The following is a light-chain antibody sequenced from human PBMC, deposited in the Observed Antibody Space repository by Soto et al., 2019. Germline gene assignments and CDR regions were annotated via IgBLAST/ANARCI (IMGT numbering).Light chain of an antibody. V-gene: IGKV3-15*01. CDR1: QSVSST. Sequence: EIVMTQSPATLSVSPGERATLSCRASQSVSSTLAWYQQKPGQAPRLLIYGASTRATGIPARFSGSGSGTEFTLTISSLQSEDFAVYYCQQYNNWSQITFGQGTRLEIK. CDR2: GAS. CDR3: QQYNNWSQIT. J-gene: IGKJ5*01.